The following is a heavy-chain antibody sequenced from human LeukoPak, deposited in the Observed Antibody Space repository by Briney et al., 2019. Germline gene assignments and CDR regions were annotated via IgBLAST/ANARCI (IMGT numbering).Heavy chain of an antibody. D-gene: IGHD2-15*01. Sequence: ASVKVSCKASGYTFTSYGISWVRQAPGQGLEWMGWISAYNGNTNYAQKLQGRVTMTTDTSTSTAYMELRSLRSGDTAVYYCARAPDSDCSGGSCYPYYFDYWGQGTLVTVSS. CDR1: GYTFTSYG. CDR2: ISAYNGNT. V-gene: IGHV1-18*01. CDR3: ARAPDSDCSGGSCYPYYFDY. J-gene: IGHJ4*02.